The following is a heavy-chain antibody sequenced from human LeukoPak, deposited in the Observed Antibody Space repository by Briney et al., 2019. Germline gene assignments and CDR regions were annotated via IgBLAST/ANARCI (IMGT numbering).Heavy chain of an antibody. CDR2: IYHSGST. D-gene: IGHD1-1*01. CDR3: ARHRTSSNYFDY. CDR1: GYSISSGYY. J-gene: IGHJ4*02. V-gene: IGHV4-38-2*01. Sequence: SETLSLTCAVSGYSISSGYYWGWIRQPPGKGLEWIGSIYHSGSTYYNPSLKSRVTISVDTSKNQFSLKLRSVAAADTAVYYCARHRTSSNYFDYWGQGTLATVSS.